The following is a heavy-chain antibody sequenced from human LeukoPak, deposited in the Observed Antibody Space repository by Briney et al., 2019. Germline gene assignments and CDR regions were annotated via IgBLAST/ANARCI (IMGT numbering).Heavy chain of an antibody. CDR2: INHSGST. CDR3: AEIGINIVGGV. V-gene: IGHV4-34*01. Sequence: SETLSLTCAVYGGSFSGYYWSWIRQPPGKGLEWIGEINHSGSTNYNPSLKSRITISIDTPKNQFSLKRRCLAAADTDVYYCAEIGINIVGGVWGKGTMVTISS. J-gene: IGHJ6*04. D-gene: IGHD3-10*02. CDR1: GGSFSGYY.